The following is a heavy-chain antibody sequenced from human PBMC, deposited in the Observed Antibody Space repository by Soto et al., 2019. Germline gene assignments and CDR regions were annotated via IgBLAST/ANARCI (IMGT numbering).Heavy chain of an antibody. CDR2: IYYSGSA. CDR3: AREGMVVAAPNWFDP. Sequence: PSETLSLTCTVSGGSVSSGSYYWSWIRQPPGKGLEWIGYIYYSGSANYNPSLKSRVTISVDTSKNQFSLKLSSVTAADTAVYYCAREGMVVAAPNWFDPWGQGTLVTVS. D-gene: IGHD2-15*01. J-gene: IGHJ5*02. V-gene: IGHV4-61*01. CDR1: GGSVSSGSYY.